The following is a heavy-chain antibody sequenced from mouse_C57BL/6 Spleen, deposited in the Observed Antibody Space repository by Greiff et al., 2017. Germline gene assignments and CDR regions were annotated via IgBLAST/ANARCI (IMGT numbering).Heavy chain of an antibody. D-gene: IGHD1-1*01. CDR1: GFTFSSYA. V-gene: IGHV5-9-1*02. Sequence: EVKLVESGEGLVKPGGSLKLSCAASGFTFSSYAMSWVRQTPEKRLEWVAYISSGGDYIYYADTVKGRFTISRDNARNTLYLQMSSLKSEDTAMYYCTRDPYGSSYGYCDVWGTGTTVTVSS. CDR2: ISSGGDYI. CDR3: TRDPYGSSYGYCDV. J-gene: IGHJ1*03.